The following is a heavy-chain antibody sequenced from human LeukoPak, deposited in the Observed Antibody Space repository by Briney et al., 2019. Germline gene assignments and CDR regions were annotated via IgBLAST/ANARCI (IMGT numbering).Heavy chain of an antibody. J-gene: IGHJ4*02. D-gene: IGHD2-2*01. Sequence: GGSLRLSCAASGFSFITYGMHWVRQAPGKGLEWVTFMQYDGSEEYYADSVKGRFTICRDNSKNTPYLQMDSLRGEYTAVYYCAGNAAAFYFVYWGQGTLVTVSS. CDR3: AGNAAAFYFVY. CDR2: MQYDGSEE. CDR1: GFSFITYG. V-gene: IGHV3-30*02.